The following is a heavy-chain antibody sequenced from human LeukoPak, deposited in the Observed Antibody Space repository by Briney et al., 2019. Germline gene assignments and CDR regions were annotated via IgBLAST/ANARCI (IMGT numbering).Heavy chain of an antibody. Sequence: ASVKVSCKASGGTFTSYAISWVRQAPGQGLEWMGWINPNSGGTNYAQKFQGRVTMTRDTSISTAYMELSRLRSDDTAVYYCARAGGRPKMDVWGKGTTVTVSS. CDR2: INPNSGGT. CDR1: GGTFTSYA. J-gene: IGHJ6*04. V-gene: IGHV1-2*02. D-gene: IGHD1-26*01. CDR3: ARAGGRPKMDV.